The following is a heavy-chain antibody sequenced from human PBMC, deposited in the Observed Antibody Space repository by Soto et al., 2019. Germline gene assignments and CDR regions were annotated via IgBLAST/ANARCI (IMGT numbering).Heavy chain of an antibody. D-gene: IGHD6-19*01. J-gene: IGHJ4*02. CDR1: GGSISSSSYY. CDR2: IYYSGST. CDR3: ARQPPIAVAAIDY. Sequence: LSLTCTVSGGSISSSSYYWGWIRQPPGKGLEWIGTIYYSGSTYYNPSLKSRVTISVDTSKNQFSLKLSSVTAADTAVYYCARQPPIAVAAIDYWGQGTLVTVSS. V-gene: IGHV4-39*01.